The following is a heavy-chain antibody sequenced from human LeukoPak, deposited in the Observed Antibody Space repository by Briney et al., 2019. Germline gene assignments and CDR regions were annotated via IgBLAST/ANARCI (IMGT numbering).Heavy chain of an antibody. CDR2: ISNDGGST. Sequence: PGGSLRLSCSVSGFSFSSYALHWVRQAPGKALEYVSSISNDGGSTYYADSVKGRSTISRDNSKNTLYLQMSSLRPEDTAVYYCVKDRFRYCGGGSCRHFDYWGQGTLVTVSS. J-gene: IGHJ4*02. D-gene: IGHD2-15*01. CDR1: GFSFSSYA. V-gene: IGHV3-64D*06. CDR3: VKDRFRYCGGGSCRHFDY.